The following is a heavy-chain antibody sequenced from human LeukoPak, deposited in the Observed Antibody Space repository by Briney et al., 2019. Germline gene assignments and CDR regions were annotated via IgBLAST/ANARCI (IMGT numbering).Heavy chain of an antibody. D-gene: IGHD6-13*01. CDR3: ARVGTGQQFDY. Sequence: PGGSLRLSCAASGFAFSGYAMHWVRQAPGKGLAYVSAISNNGVNTYYTDSVKGRFTISRDNSKNTLYLQMGSLRAEDTAVYYCARVGTGQQFDYWGQGTLVTVSS. J-gene: IGHJ4*02. V-gene: IGHV3-64*02. CDR1: GFAFSGYA. CDR2: ISNNGVNT.